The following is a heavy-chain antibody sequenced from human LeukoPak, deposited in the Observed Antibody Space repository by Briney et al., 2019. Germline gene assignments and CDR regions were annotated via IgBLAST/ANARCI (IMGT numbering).Heavy chain of an antibody. J-gene: IGHJ3*02. V-gene: IGHV3-33*01. CDR1: GFTFNSYG. Sequence: GRSLRLSCAASGFTFNSYGTHWVRQAPGKGLEWVAVIWVNGINKYYTDSVRGRFTISRDNSKNTLYLEMNSLRAEDTAVYYCVRERGPFDAFDIWAKGQWSPSHQ. CDR2: IWVNGINK. CDR3: VRERGPFDAFDI.